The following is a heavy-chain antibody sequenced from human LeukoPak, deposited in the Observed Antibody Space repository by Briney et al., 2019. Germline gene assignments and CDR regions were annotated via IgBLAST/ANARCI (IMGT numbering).Heavy chain of an antibody. CDR1: GYTLTELS. V-gene: IGHV1-24*01. CDR3: ATVGVYCGGDCYSVY. CDR2: FDPEDGET. D-gene: IGHD2-21*02. J-gene: IGHJ4*02. Sequence: EASVTVSCTVSGYTLTELSMHWVRQAPGKGLEGMGGFDPEDGETIYAQKFQGRVTMTEDTSTDTAYMELSSLRSEDTAVYYCATVGVYCGGDCYSVYWGQGTLVTVSS.